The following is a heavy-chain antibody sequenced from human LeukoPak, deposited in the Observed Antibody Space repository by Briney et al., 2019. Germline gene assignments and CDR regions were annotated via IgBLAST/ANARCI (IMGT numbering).Heavy chain of an antibody. D-gene: IGHD3-16*01. Sequence: PSETLSLTCAVYGGSFSGYYWSWIRQPPGKGLEWIGEINHSGSTNYNPSLKSRVIISVDTSKNQFSLKLSSVTAADTAVYYCARRGAVRNDYYWFDPWGQGTLVSVPS. V-gene: IGHV4-34*01. CDR2: INHSGST. J-gene: IGHJ5*02. CDR1: GGSFSGYY. CDR3: ARRGAVRNDYYWFDP.